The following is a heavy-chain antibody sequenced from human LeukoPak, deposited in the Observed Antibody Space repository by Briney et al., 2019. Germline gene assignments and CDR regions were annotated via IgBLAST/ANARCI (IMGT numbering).Heavy chain of an antibody. D-gene: IGHD1-1*01. CDR3: AGSGWNDRWYFDL. Sequence: ASVKVSCKASGYTFTSYYMHWVRQAPGQGLEWMGIINPSGGSTSYAQKFQGRVTMTRDTSTSTVYMELSSLRSEDTAVYYCAGSGWNDRWYFDLWGRGTLVTVSS. CDR2: INPSGGST. V-gene: IGHV1-46*01. CDR1: GYTFTSYY. J-gene: IGHJ2*01.